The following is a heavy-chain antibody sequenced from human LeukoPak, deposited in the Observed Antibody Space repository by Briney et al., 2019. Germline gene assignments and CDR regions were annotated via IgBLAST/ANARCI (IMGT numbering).Heavy chain of an antibody. J-gene: IGHJ4*02. D-gene: IGHD3-22*01. Sequence: PGGSLRLSCVASGFTFSSYWMSWVRQAPGKGLEWVANIKQDGSEKYYVDSVKGRFTISRDNAKNSLYLQMNSLRAEDTAVYYCATTSGTYYYDSSGYYASVQGLFDYWGQGTLDTVSS. CDR3: ATTSGTYYYDSSGYYASVQGLFDY. V-gene: IGHV3-7*01. CDR1: GFTFSSYW. CDR2: IKQDGSEK.